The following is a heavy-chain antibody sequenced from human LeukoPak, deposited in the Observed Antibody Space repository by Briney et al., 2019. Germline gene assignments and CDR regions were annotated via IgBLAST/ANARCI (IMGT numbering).Heavy chain of an antibody. CDR1: GVTLSNYA. D-gene: IGHD1-26*01. J-gene: IGHJ6*02. Sequence: GGSLRLSCVASGVTLSNYAMSWARQAPGKGLEWVSGISSSGSGGNTYYADSVKGRFTISRDNSKNTLYLQMNSLRAEDTAVYYCARGWELLYWYGMDVWGQGTTVTVSS. CDR3: ARGWELLYWYGMDV. CDR2: ISSSGSGGNT. V-gene: IGHV3-23*01.